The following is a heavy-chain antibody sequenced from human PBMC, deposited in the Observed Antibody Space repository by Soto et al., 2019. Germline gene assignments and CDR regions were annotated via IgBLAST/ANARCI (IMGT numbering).Heavy chain of an antibody. CDR3: AREGDFGSGGYFDY. J-gene: IGHJ4*02. D-gene: IGHD3-10*01. CDR1: GGSISSYY. Sequence: SETLSLTCTVSGGSISSYYWSWIRQPPGKGLEWIGYIYYSGSTNYNPSLKSRVTISVDTSKNQFSLKLSSVTAADTAVYYCAREGDFGSGGYFDYWGQGTLVTVSS. V-gene: IGHV4-59*01. CDR2: IYYSGST.